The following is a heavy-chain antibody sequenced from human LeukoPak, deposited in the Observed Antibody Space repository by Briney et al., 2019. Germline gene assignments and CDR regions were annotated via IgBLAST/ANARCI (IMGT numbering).Heavy chain of an antibody. Sequence: GGSLRLSCAASGFTFSSYAMSWVRQAPGEGLEWVSAIIGSGGSTYYADSVKGRFTISRDNSKNTLYLQMNSLRAEDTAVYYCAKDQRVAGLTYYYDSSGYYGPSNDAFDIWGQGTMVTVSS. CDR3: AKDQRVAGLTYYYDSSGYYGPSNDAFDI. D-gene: IGHD3-22*01. V-gene: IGHV3-23*01. J-gene: IGHJ3*02. CDR2: IIGSGGST. CDR1: GFTFSSYA.